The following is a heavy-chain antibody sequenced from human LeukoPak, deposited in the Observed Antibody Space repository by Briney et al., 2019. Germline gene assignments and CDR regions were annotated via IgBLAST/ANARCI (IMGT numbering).Heavy chain of an antibody. CDR3: ARDLYSGWSGELLDY. V-gene: IGHV3-48*01. J-gene: IGHJ4*02. Sequence: GGSLRLSCAASGFTFSSYSMNWVRQAPGKGLEWVSYISSSSSTIYYADSVKGRFTISRDNAKNSLYLQMNSLRAEDTAVYYCARDLYSGWSGELLDYWGQGTLVTVSS. CDR1: GFTFSSYS. D-gene: IGHD3-10*01. CDR2: ISSSSSTI.